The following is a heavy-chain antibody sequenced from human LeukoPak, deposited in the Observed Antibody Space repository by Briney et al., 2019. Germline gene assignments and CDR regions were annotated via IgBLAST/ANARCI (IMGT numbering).Heavy chain of an antibody. CDR2: IYAGGSSSA. CDR3: LRQGVGDPPR. J-gene: IGHJ4*02. CDR1: GFTVSSND. V-gene: IGHV3-53*04. D-gene: IGHD3-16*01. Sequence: PGGSLRLSCAASGFTVSSNDMSWVRQAPGKGLEWVSLIYAGGSSSAFYADSVKGRFTGFRHDSKNTLDLQMNGLRADDTAVYYCLRQGVGDPPRWGQGTLVTVSS.